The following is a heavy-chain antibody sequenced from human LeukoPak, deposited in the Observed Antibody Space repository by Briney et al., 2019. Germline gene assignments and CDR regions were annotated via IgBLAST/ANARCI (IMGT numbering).Heavy chain of an antibody. J-gene: IGHJ1*01. Sequence: GGSLRLACAASGFTFSSYAISSVRQAPGKGLGWVSDNSGSCGSIYYADSVKGRFTISRDNPKNTLYLKMHSLRAEDTAVYYCADSGYDYAECFQHWGQGTLVTVSS. CDR1: GFTFSSYA. V-gene: IGHV3-23*01. CDR2: NSGSCGSI. CDR3: ADSGYDYAECFQH. D-gene: IGHD5-12*01.